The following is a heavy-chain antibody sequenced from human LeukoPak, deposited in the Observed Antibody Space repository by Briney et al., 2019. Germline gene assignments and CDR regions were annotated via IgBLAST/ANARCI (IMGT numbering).Heavy chain of an antibody. CDR1: GFTYSHYW. J-gene: IGHJ4*02. Sequence: GGSLRLSCAASGFTYSHYWMDWVRQVPGRGLEWVANIKPDGSEKFYLNSVKGRFSISRDNAMNSLSLQMDSLRAEDSAVYYCVRDLDYWGQGILVTVPS. CDR3: VRDLDY. V-gene: IGHV3-7*01. CDR2: IKPDGSEK.